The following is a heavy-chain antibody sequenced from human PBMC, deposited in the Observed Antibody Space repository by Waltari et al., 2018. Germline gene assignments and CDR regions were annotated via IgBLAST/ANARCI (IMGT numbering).Heavy chain of an antibody. V-gene: IGHV3-30*02. D-gene: IGHD3-3*01. CDR1: GFTFTTFG. J-gene: IGHJ4*02. CDR3: AKGGQPYDFWSGYYTDY. CDR2: IRFDGSNK. Sequence: QVQLVESGGGVVQPGGSLRLSCAASGFTFTTFGMPWVRQAPGKGLEWVAFIRFDGSNKYSADSVKGRFTISRDNSKNTLYLQMNSLRPEDTAVYYCAKGGQPYDFWSGYYTDYWGQGTLVTVSS.